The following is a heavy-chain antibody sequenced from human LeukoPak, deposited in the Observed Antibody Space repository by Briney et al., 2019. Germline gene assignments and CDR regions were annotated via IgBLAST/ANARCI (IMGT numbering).Heavy chain of an antibody. CDR1: GGSISSGGYS. Sequence: SQTLSLTCAVSGGSISSGGYSWSWIRQPPGKGLEWIGYIYHSGSTYYNPSLKSRVTISVDRSKNQFSLKLSTVTAADTAVYYCARGGDPNWFDPWGQGTLVTVSS. J-gene: IGHJ5*02. CDR3: ARGGDPNWFDP. V-gene: IGHV4-30-2*01. CDR2: IYHSGST. D-gene: IGHD2-21*02.